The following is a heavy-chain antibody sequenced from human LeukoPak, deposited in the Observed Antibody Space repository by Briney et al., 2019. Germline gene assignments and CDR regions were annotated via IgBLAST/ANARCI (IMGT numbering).Heavy chain of an antibody. CDR3: ASRDKGYYYGMDV. CDR1: GFTVSSNY. D-gene: IGHD5-24*01. CDR2: IYSGGST. Sequence: GGSLRLSCAASGFTVSSNYMSWVRQAPGKGLEWVSLIYSGGSTYYVDSVKGRFTISRDNSKNTLYLQMNSLRAEDTAMYYCASRDKGYYYGMDVWGQGTTVTVSS. V-gene: IGHV3-66*01. J-gene: IGHJ6*02.